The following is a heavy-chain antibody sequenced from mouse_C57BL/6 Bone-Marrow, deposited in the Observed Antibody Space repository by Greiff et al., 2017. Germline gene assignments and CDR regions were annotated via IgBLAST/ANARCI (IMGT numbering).Heavy chain of an antibody. V-gene: IGHV14-2*01. D-gene: IGHD4-1*01. CDR2: IHPEDGET. J-gene: IGHJ2*01. Sequence: EVQLVESGAELVKPGASVKLSCTASGFNFNDYYIQWVKQRPEQGLEWIGKIHPEDGETKYAPKFQDKATITADKSSNPPYLQLSSLTSEDTAVYYCARSLIYWGTDDWGQGTTLTVSS. CDR1: GFNFNDYY. CDR3: ARSLIYWGTDD.